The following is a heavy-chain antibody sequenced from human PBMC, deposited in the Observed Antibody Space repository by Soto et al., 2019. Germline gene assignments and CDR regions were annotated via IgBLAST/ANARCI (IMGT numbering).Heavy chain of an antibody. CDR1: GGTFSSYA. CDR2: IIPIFGTA. D-gene: IGHD3-3*01. J-gene: IGHJ4*02. Sequence: SVKVSCKASGGTFSSYAISWVRRAPGQGLEWMGGIIPIFGTANYAQKFQGRVTITADESTSTAYMELSSLRSEDTAVYYCARVNTIFGVVPPDYWGQGTLVTLSS. CDR3: ARVNTIFGVVPPDY. V-gene: IGHV1-69*13.